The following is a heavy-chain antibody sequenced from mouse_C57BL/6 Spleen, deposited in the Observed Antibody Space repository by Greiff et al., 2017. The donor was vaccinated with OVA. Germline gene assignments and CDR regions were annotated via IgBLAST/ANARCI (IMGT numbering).Heavy chain of an antibody. J-gene: IGHJ4*01. D-gene: IGHD2-5*01. V-gene: IGHV1-69*01. CDR3: ARRRSYYSNRYYYAMDY. Sequence: QVQLQQSGAELVMPGASVKLSCKASGYTFTSYWMHWVKQRPGQGLEWIGEIDPSDSYTNYNQKFKGKSTLTVDKSSSTAYMQLSSLTSEDSAVYYCARRRSYYSNRYYYAMDYWGQGTSVTVSS. CDR2: IDPSDSYT. CDR1: GYTFTSYW.